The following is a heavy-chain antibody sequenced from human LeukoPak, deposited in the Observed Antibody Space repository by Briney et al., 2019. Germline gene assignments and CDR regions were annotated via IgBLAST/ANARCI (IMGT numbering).Heavy chain of an antibody. CDR1: GGSISSYY. CDR2: IYYSGST. D-gene: IGHD3-22*01. Sequence: SGTLSLTCTVSGGSISSYYWSWTRQPPGKGLEWIGYIYYSGSTNYNPSLKSRVTISVDTSKNQFSLKLSSVTAANTAVYYCARVYGIYYYDSSGYLSAGWFDPWGQGTLVTVSS. J-gene: IGHJ5*02. CDR3: ARVYGIYYYDSSGYLSAGWFDP. V-gene: IGHV4-59*01.